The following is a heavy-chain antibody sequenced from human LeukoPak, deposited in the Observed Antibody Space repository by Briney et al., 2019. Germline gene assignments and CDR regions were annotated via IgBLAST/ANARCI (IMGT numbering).Heavy chain of an antibody. CDR2: IYYSGST. Sequence: SETLSLTCTVSGGSINSYYWSWIRQPPGKGLEWIGYIYYSGSTNYNPSLKSRVTISVDTSKNQFSLKLSSVTAADTAVYYCARGRYSSSWSQYYYYYYYMDVWGKGTTVTISS. CDR1: GGSINSYY. D-gene: IGHD6-13*01. J-gene: IGHJ6*03. CDR3: ARGRYSSSWSQYYYYYYYMDV. V-gene: IGHV4-59*01.